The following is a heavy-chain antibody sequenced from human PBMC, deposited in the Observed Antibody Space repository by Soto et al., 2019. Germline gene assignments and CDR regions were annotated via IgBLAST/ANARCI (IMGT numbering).Heavy chain of an antibody. CDR2: INHSGST. Sequence: QVQLQQWGAGLLKPSETLSLTCAVYGGSFSGCYWSWIRQPPGKGLEWIGEINHSGSTNYNPSLKSRVTILVDTSKNQFSLKLSSVTAADTAVYYCARGPAVDTAMVLDAFDIWGQGTMVTVSS. J-gene: IGHJ3*02. D-gene: IGHD5-18*01. CDR1: GGSFSGCY. V-gene: IGHV4-34*01. CDR3: ARGPAVDTAMVLDAFDI.